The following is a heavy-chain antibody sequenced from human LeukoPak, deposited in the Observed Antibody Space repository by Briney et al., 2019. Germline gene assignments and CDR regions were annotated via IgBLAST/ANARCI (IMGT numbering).Heavy chain of an antibody. D-gene: IGHD3-10*01. CDR3: TTGATMVREVIGY. CDR2: IKSKTDGGTT. J-gene: IGHJ4*02. CDR1: GFTFSNAW. Sequence: GGSLRLSCAASGFTFSNAWMSWVRQAPGKGLEWVGRIKSKTDGGTTDYAAPVKGRFTISRDDSKNTLYLQMNSLKTEDTAVYYCTTGATMVREVIGYWGQGTLVTVSS. V-gene: IGHV3-15*01.